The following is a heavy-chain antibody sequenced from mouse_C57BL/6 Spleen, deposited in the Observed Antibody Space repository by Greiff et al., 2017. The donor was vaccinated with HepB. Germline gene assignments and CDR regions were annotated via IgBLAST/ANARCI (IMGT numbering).Heavy chain of an antibody. D-gene: IGHD2-10*01. CDR3: ARGLPRVFDV. CDR1: GYAFSSYW. CDR2: IYPGDGDT. Sequence: QVQLKESGAELVKPGASVKISCKASGYAFSSYWMNWVKQRPGKGLEWIGQIYPGDGDTNYNGKFKGKATLTADKSSSTAYMQLSSLTSEDSAVYFCARGLPRVFDVWGTGTTVTVSS. V-gene: IGHV1-80*01. J-gene: IGHJ1*03.